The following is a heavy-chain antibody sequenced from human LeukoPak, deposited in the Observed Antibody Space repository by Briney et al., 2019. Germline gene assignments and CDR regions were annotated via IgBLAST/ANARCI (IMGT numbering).Heavy chain of an antibody. Sequence: SETLSLTCTVSGGSISSGGYYWSWIRQHPGKGLEWIGYIYYSGSTNYNPSLKSRVTISVDTSKNQFSLKLSSVTAADTAVYYCARGVATYYYDSSGYFHFDYWGQGTLVTVSS. V-gene: IGHV4-61*08. CDR3: ARGVATYYYDSSGYFHFDY. J-gene: IGHJ4*02. CDR2: IYYSGST. D-gene: IGHD3-22*01. CDR1: GGSISSGGYY.